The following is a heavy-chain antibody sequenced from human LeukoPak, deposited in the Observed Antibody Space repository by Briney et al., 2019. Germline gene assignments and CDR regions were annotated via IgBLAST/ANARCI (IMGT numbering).Heavy chain of an antibody. D-gene: IGHD3-16*02. J-gene: IGHJ4*02. CDR3: ARDYDYVWGSYRTKFDY. V-gene: IGHV3-9*01. Sequence: GGSLRLSCAASGFIFDDYAMNWVRQAPGKGLEWVAGISWNGGRITYADSVKGRFTISRDNVKNSLYLQMNSLRAEDTAVYYCARDYDYVWGSYRTKFDYWGQGTLVTVSS. CDR2: ISWNGGRI. CDR1: GFIFDDYA.